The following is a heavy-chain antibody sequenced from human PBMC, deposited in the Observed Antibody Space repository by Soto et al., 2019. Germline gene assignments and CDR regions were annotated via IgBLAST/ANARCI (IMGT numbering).Heavy chain of an antibody. CDR2: SHYIQST. V-gene: IGHV4-39*01. Sequence: SQTLSLASTVSAGSITMISSQWGWIRDPPGNGLECIGNSHYIQSTYYNPSLKTRVTISLDTSKNQVPLKRNSVTAAETAGHYYERTAKWVDPWGQGTLVSVSS. J-gene: IGHJ5*02. CDR1: AGSITMISSQ. CDR3: ERTAKWVDP.